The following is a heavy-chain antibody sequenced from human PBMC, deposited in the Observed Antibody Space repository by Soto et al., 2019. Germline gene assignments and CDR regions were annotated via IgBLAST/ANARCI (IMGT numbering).Heavy chain of an antibody. CDR3: AKDTSYDILTGYYMSGYFDY. V-gene: IGHV3-9*01. Sequence: HPGGSLRLSCAASGFTFDDYAMHWVRQAPGKGLEWVSGISWNSGSIGYADSVKGRFTISRDNAKNSLYLQMNSLRAEGTALYYCAKDTSYDILTGYYMSGYFDYWGQGTLVTVSS. J-gene: IGHJ4*02. CDR1: GFTFDDYA. CDR2: ISWNSGSI. D-gene: IGHD3-9*01.